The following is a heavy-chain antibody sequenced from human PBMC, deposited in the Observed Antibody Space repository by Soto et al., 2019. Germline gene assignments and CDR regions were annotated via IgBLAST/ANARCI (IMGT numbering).Heavy chain of an antibody. J-gene: IGHJ4*02. Sequence: SETLSLTCAVSGGSISSSNWWSWVRQPPGKGLEWIGEIYHSGSTNYNPSLKSRVTISVDKSKNQFSLKLSSVTAADTAVYYCASHTAAAAAFDYWGQGTLVTVSS. D-gene: IGHD6-13*01. V-gene: IGHV4-4*02. CDR1: GGSISSSNW. CDR3: ASHTAAAAAFDY. CDR2: IYHSGST.